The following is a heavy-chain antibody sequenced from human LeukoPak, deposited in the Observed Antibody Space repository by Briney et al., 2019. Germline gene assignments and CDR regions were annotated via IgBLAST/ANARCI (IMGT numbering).Heavy chain of an antibody. J-gene: IGHJ2*01. CDR1: GASISSCSYC. Sequence: PSETLSLTCTVSGASISSCSYCWGWVRQPPGKGLEWIGTICCSGTNYYNPSLKSRVTTSVDTSKNQFSLTLSSVTAADTAVYYCARYGGIRPYWYLSLWGRGTLVTVSS. D-gene: IGHD4-23*01. CDR3: ARYGGIRPYWYLSL. CDR2: ICCSGTN. V-gene: IGHV4-39*01.